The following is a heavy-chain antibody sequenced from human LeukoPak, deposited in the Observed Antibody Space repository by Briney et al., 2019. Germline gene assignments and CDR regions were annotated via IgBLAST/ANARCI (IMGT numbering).Heavy chain of an antibody. CDR3: ARDLYYYDSSGYGY. V-gene: IGHV3-21*01. Sequence: PGRPLRLSCAASGFTFSSYSMNWVRQAPGKGLEWVSSISSSSSYIYYADSVKGRFTISRDNAKNSLYLQMNSLRAEDTVVYYCARDLYYYDSSGYGYWGQGTLVTDSS. D-gene: IGHD3-22*01. J-gene: IGHJ4*02. CDR1: GFTFSSYS. CDR2: ISSSSSYI.